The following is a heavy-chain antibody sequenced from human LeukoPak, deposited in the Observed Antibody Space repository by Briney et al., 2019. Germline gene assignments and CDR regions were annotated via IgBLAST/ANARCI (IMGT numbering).Heavy chain of an antibody. J-gene: IGHJ4*02. CDR2: IYHSGST. CDR1: GYSISSGYY. CDR3: ARRTSGWYIDY. D-gene: IGHD6-19*01. V-gene: IGHV4-38-2*01. Sequence: PSETLSLTXAVSGYSISSGYYCGWIRHPPGKGLEWIGSIYHSGSTYYNPSLKSRVTISLDTSMNQFSLKLSSVTAADTAVYYCARRTSGWYIDYWGQGTLVTVSS.